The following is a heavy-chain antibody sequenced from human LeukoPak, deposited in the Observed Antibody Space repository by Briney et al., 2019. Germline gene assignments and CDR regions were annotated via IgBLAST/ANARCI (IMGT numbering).Heavy chain of an antibody. Sequence: ASVKVSCKASRYTFTNYAMNWVRQAPGQGLEWMGWINTNTGNPTYAQDFTGRFVFSLDTSVSTAFLQISSLKAEDTAVYYCAREVWGPEYWGQGTLVTVSS. CDR1: RYTFTNYA. CDR3: AREVWGPEY. CDR2: INTNTGNP. D-gene: IGHD1-14*01. V-gene: IGHV7-4-1*02. J-gene: IGHJ4*02.